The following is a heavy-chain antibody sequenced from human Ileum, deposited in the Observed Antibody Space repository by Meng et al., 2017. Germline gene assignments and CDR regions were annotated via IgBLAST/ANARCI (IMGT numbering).Heavy chain of an antibody. Sequence: VQLQESGPGLVKSSQTLSLTGTVSGGSISSGDYYWSWIRQPPGKGLEWIGYIFDTGPPSYSPPLRSRLSISMDTSKNQFSLKLSSVTAADTAVYYCAREPPAAAGTGADYWGQGTLVTVSS. CDR2: IFDTGPP. V-gene: IGHV4-30-4*01. CDR1: GGSISSGDYY. J-gene: IGHJ4*02. D-gene: IGHD6-13*01. CDR3: AREPPAAAGTGADY.